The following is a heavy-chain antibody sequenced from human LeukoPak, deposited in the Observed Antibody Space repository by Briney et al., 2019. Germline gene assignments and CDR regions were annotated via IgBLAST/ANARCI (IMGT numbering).Heavy chain of an antibody. D-gene: IGHD1-7*01. CDR1: GGSFSGYY. CDR2: INHSGST. CDR3: ARVSFLSTGTTDYYGMDV. Sequence: PSETLSLTCAVYGGSFSGYYWSWIRQPPGKGLEWIGEINHSGSTNYNPSLKSRVTISVDTSKNQFSLKLSSVTAADTAVYYCARVSFLSTGTTDYYGMDVWGQGTTVTVSS. J-gene: IGHJ6*02. V-gene: IGHV4-34*01.